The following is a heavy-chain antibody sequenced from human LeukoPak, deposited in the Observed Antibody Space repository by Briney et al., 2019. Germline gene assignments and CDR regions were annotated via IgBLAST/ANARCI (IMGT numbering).Heavy chain of an antibody. D-gene: IGHD3-3*01. V-gene: IGHV1-58*01. J-gene: IGHJ4*02. CDR3: AAVIVSGLDY. CDR2: IVVGSGNT. Sequence: ASVKVSCKASGFTFTSSAAQWVRQARGQRLEWIGWIVVGSGNTNYAQKFQERVTITRDMSTSTAYMELRSLRSEDTAVYYCAAVIVSGLDYWGQGTLVTVSS. CDR1: GFTFTSSA.